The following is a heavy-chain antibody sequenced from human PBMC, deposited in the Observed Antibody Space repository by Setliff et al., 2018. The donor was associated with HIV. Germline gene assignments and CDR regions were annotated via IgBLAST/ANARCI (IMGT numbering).Heavy chain of an antibody. V-gene: IGHV3-49*04. D-gene: IGHD1-26*01. CDR2: IRSKAYGGTT. CDR1: GFTFGDHA. Sequence: GGSLRLSCTASGFTFGDHAMSWVRQAPGRGLEWVGFIRSKAYGGTTEYAASVKGRFTISRDDSKSIAYLQMNSLKTEDTAVYYWTRQWELRLCDYWGQGTLVTVSS. CDR3: TRQWELRLCDY. J-gene: IGHJ4*02.